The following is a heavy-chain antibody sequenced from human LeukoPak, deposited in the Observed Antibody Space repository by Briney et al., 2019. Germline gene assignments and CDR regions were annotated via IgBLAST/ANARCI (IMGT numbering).Heavy chain of an antibody. CDR2: INPNSGGT. D-gene: IGHD2-2*01. J-gene: IGHJ4*02. CDR3: AGDRRVPTAIDY. Sequence: ASVKVSCKASGYTFTDYYMHWVRQAPGQGLEWVGWINPNSGGTNYAQKFQGRVTMTRDTSISTAYMELSRLRSDDTAVYYCAGDRRVPTAIDYWGQGTLVTVSS. CDR1: GYTFTDYY. V-gene: IGHV1-2*02.